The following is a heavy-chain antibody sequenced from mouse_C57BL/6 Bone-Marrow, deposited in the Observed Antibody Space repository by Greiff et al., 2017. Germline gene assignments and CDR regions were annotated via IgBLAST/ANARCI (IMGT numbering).Heavy chain of an antibody. CDR2: SRNKANDYTT. D-gene: IGHD2-10*02. V-gene: IGHV7-1*01. CDR1: GFTFSDFY. J-gene: IGHJ3*01. CDR3: ARDAEYEAWFAY. Sequence: EVKLVESGGGLVQSGRSLRLSCATSGFTFSDFYMEWVRQAPGKGLEWIAASRNKANDYTTEYSASVKGRFIVSRDTSQSILYLQMNALRAEDTAIYYCARDAEYEAWFAYWGQGTLVTVSA.